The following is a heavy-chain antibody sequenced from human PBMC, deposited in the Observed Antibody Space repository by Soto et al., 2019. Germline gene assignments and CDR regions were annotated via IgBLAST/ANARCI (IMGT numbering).Heavy chain of an antibody. J-gene: IGHJ6*02. CDR3: ARHGSEAYCSGGSCYSEGYYYYYGMDV. D-gene: IGHD2-15*01. Sequence: SETLSLTCTVSGGSSSSSSYYWGWIRQPPGKGLEWIGSIYYSGSTYYNPSLKSRVTISVDTSKNQFSLKLSSVTAADTAVYYCARHGSEAYCSGGSCYSEGYYYYYGMDVWGQGTTVTVSS. CDR2: IYYSGST. CDR1: GGSSSSSSYY. V-gene: IGHV4-39*01.